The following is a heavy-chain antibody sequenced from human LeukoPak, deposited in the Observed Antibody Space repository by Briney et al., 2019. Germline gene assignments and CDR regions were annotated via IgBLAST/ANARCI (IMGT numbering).Heavy chain of an antibody. CDR1: GFTFSSYS. Sequence: KPGGSLRLSCVASGFTFSSYSMNWVRQAPGKGLEWVSSISSSSTYMYYADSVKGRFTISRDNAKNSLYLQMNSLRAEDTAVYYCARDLRQLVYWGQGTLVTVSS. D-gene: IGHD5-24*01. CDR2: ISSSSTYM. J-gene: IGHJ4*02. CDR3: ARDLRQLVY. V-gene: IGHV3-21*01.